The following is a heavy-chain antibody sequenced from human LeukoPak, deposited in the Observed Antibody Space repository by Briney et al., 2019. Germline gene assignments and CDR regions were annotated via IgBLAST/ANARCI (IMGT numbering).Heavy chain of an antibody. CDR3: ARGAQLTGMASDH. CDR1: GCTFSTYW. V-gene: IGHV3-74*01. Sequence: PGGSLRLSCVASGCTFSTYWMHWVRQAPGKGLVWVSRINIDGSSTNYADSVKGRFTISRDNAKNTLYMQMNSLRGEDTAVYYCARGAQLTGMASDHWGQGTLVTVSS. CDR2: INIDGSST. J-gene: IGHJ4*02. D-gene: IGHD3-9*01.